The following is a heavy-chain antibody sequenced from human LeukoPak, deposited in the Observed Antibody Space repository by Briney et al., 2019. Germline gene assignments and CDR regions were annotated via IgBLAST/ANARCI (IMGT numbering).Heavy chain of an antibody. CDR1: GFSLRSSE. CDR2: ISSSGSTI. D-gene: IGHD2-2*01. V-gene: IGHV3-48*03. J-gene: IGHJ6*02. Sequence: PGGSLRLSCAASGFSLRSSEMNWVRQAPGKGLEWVSYISSSGSTIYYADSVKGRFTISRDNAKNSLYLQMNSLRAEDTAVYYCARESGQLLPVGYYGMDVWGQGTTVTVSS. CDR3: ARESGQLLPVGYYGMDV.